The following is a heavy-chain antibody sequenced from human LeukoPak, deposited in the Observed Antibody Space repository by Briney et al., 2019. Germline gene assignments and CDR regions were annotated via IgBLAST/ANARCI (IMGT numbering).Heavy chain of an antibody. CDR2: LIPIFGTA. J-gene: IGHJ4*02. D-gene: IGHD3-10*01. V-gene: IGHV1-69*13. CDR3: AGSVGARFDY. CDR1: GGTXSSYA. Sequence: SXXVSXKAXGGTXSSYAIXXVRQAPGQGLEWMGGLIPIFGTANYAQKFQGRVTITADESTSTAYMELSSLRSEDTAVYYCAGSVGARFDYWGQGTLVTVSS.